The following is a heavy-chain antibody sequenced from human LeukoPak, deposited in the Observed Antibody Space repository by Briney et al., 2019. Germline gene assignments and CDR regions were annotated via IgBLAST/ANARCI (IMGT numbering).Heavy chain of an antibody. CDR1: GGSISSGGYS. J-gene: IGHJ3*02. CDR3: ATATYYYDSSGYYHAFDI. D-gene: IGHD3-22*01. Sequence: PSQTLSLTCAVSGGSISSGGYSWSWIRQPPGKGLEWIGYIYHSGSTYYNPSLKSRVTISVDRSKNQFSLKLSSVTAADTAVYYCATATYYYDSSGYYHAFDIWGQGTMVTVSS. CDR2: IYHSGST. V-gene: IGHV4-30-2*01.